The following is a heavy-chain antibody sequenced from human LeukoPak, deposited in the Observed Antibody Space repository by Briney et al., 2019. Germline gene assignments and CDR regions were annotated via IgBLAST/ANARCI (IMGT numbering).Heavy chain of an antibody. CDR1: GGSIVTSIM. V-gene: IGHV4-61*05. CDR2: IAYSGNT. D-gene: IGHD2-21*01. CDR3: ATYSYPYGLQI. J-gene: IGHJ6*02. Sequence: ASETLSLTCPISGGSIVTSIMWHWSRQSPGKGLELIGHIAYSGNTDYSPTLRSRVSISLDTSKRQFSLRLTSVTAADTAVHYCATYSYPYGLQIWGQGTTVTVSS.